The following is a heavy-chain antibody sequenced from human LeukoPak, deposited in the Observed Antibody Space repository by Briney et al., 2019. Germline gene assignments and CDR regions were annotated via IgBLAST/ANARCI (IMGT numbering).Heavy chain of an antibody. Sequence: QSGGSLRLSCTASGFTFSSYEMNWVRQAPGKGLEWLSYISTSGSIIYYADSVKGRFTISRDNAKNSLSLQMNSLRAEDTAVYYCARSSRELGGYAPWELMPPFDYWGQGTLVTVSS. J-gene: IGHJ4*02. CDR2: ISTSGSII. CDR3: ARSSRELGGYAPWELMPPFDY. D-gene: IGHD1-7*01. CDR1: GFTFSSYE. V-gene: IGHV3-48*03.